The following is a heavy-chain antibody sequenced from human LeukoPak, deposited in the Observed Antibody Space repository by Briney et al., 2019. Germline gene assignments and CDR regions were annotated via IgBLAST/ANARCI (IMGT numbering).Heavy chain of an antibody. D-gene: IGHD4-17*01. J-gene: IGHJ4*02. CDR3: AKDGLRGDFHC. Sequence: PGGSLRLSCAASGFTFSSYAMYWVRQAPGKGLEWVSTISGSGGSTYYADSVKDRFTISRDNSKNTLYLQMNSLRAEDTAVYYCAKDGLRGDFHCWRQGSLVTVSS. CDR2: ISGSGGST. CDR1: GFTFSSYA. V-gene: IGHV3-23*01.